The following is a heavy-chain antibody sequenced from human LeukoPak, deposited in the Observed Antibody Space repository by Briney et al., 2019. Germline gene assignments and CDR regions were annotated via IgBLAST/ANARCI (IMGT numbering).Heavy chain of an antibody. J-gene: IGHJ4*02. CDR1: GGTFISYA. CDR3: ARESTEAATED. CDR2: IIPIFGTA. Sequence: SVKVSCKASGGTFISYAIGWVRQAPGQRLEWMGGIIPIFGTANYAQKFQGRATITADESTSTAYMELSSLRSEDTAVYYCARESTEAATEDWGQGTLVTVSS. V-gene: IGHV1-69*13. D-gene: IGHD6-13*01.